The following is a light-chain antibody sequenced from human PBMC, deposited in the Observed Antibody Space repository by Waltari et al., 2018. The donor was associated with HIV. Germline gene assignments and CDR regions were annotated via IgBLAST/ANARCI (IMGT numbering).Light chain of an antibody. CDR3: YSTDSSDWV. CDR1: ALPKQY. Sequence: SYELTQPPSVSVSPGQTARFTCSGDALPKQYAYWYQQRSGQAPVLVIYKDSKRPSGIPERFSGSSSGTMATLTSSEAQVEDEDDYYCYSTDSSDWVFGGGTKLTVL. V-gene: IGLV3-10*03. CDR2: KDS. J-gene: IGLJ3*02.